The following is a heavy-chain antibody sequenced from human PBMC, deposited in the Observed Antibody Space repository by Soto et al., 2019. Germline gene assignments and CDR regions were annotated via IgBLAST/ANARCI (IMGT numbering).Heavy chain of an antibody. V-gene: IGHV1-18*01. D-gene: IGHD2-21*01. J-gene: IGHJ4*02. Sequence: QVQLVQSGAEVKKPGASVKVSCKASGYTFTSYGISWVRQAPGKGLAWMGWISAYNGNTNNAHKLQGKVTMTTETSTGTAYMGQRSLRSDDTAGYYCASYLDFDYWGQGTLVTVSS. CDR3: ASYLDFDY. CDR1: GYTFTSYG. CDR2: ISAYNGNT.